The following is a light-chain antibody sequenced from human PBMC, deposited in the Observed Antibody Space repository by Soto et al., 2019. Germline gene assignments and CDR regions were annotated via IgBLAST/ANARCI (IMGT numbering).Light chain of an antibody. CDR2: DVS. V-gene: IGLV2-11*01. J-gene: IGLJ1*01. CDR1: SSDVGGYNY. CDR3: CSYAGSYYV. Sequence: QSALTQPRSVSGSPGKSVTISCTGTSSDVGGYNYVSWYQQHPGKAPKLMIYDVSKRPSGVPDRFSGSKSGNSASLTISGFQAEDEADYYCCSYAGSYYVFGTGTKVTVL.